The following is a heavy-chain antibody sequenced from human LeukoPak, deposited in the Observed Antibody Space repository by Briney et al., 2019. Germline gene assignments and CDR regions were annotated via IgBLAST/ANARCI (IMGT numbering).Heavy chain of an antibody. V-gene: IGHV4-59*10. D-gene: IGHD3-3*01. J-gene: IGHJ4*02. CDR1: GGSFSGYY. CDR2: ISTSGST. Sequence: SETLSLTCAVYGGSFSGYYWSWIRQPAGKGLERIGRISTSGSTNYKSSLKSRVTMSVDTSRNQFSLNLTSVTAADTAMYYCARAVDTTWRYFDYWGQGTLVTVSS. CDR3: ARAVDTTWRYFDY.